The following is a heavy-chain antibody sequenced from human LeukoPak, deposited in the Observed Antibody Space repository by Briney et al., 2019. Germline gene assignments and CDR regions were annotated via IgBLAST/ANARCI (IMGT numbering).Heavy chain of an antibody. CDR2: IYTSGRT. D-gene: IGHD4-23*01. CDR3: ARDQTTVASRYFDY. V-gene: IGHV4-4*07. Sequence: SETLSLTCTVSGGSISYYYWNWIRQPAGKGLEWIGRIYTSGRTYYNPSLKSRVSMSVDTSKNQFSLKLSSVTASDTAVYYCARDQTTVASRYFDYWGQGTLVTVSS. CDR1: GGSISYYY. J-gene: IGHJ4*02.